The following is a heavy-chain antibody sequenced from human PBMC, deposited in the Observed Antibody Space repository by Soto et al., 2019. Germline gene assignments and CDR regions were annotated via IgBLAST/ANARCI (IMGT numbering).Heavy chain of an antibody. CDR3: ANNWNSGGTCCPDY. CDR1: GFTYSSYT. V-gene: IGHV3-21*01. Sequence: GGSLRLSCAASGFTYSSYTMHWVRQAPGKGLEWVSSISSSGNDRYYADSVKGRFTISRDNAENSLYLQMDSLRAEDTAVYYCANNWNSGGTCCPDYWGQGTLVTVSS. D-gene: IGHD2-15*01. CDR2: ISSSGNDR. J-gene: IGHJ4*02.